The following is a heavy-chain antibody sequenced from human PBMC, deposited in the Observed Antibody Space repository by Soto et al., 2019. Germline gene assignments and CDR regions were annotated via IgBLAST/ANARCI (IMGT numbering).Heavy chain of an antibody. Sequence: QVQLVQSETEVKKPGASVKVSCKASGYSFTGYNIHWVRQAPGQGLEWMGWINPKSGDTDFAQRFQGRVTMTRDTSISTAYMELSGLTSDDTAIYYCASVRVGSGLYNSPDYWGHGTLITVSS. CDR1: GYSFTGYN. CDR3: ASVRVGSGLYNSPDY. J-gene: IGHJ4*01. D-gene: IGHD6-19*01. CDR2: INPKSGDT. V-gene: IGHV1-2*02.